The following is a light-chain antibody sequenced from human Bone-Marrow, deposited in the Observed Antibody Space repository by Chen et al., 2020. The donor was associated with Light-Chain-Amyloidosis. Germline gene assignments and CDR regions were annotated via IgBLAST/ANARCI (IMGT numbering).Light chain of an antibody. CDR1: QYIVKF. V-gene: IGKV1-39*01. CDR3: QQTYASPPFS. Sequence: DIQMTQSPSSLSASVGDTVTISCRAGQYIVKFLHWYQQKPGKAPTLLISGASSLQSGAPSRFSGSGSGTDFTLTISSLQPEDSATYDCQQTYASPPFSFGQGTTLEI. J-gene: IGKJ2*03. CDR2: GAS.